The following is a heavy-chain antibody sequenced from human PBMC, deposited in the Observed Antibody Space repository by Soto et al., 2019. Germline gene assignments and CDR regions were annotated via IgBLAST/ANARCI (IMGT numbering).Heavy chain of an antibody. J-gene: IGHJ4*02. CDR1: GFTFSSYG. CDR2: IWYDGSNK. V-gene: IGHV3-33*01. D-gene: IGHD2-15*01. CDR3: AREQRANCSGGSCYHFDY. Sequence: GGSLRLSCAASGFTFSSYGMHWVRQAPGKGLEWVAVIWYDGSNKYYADSVKGRFTISRDNSKNTLYLQMNSLRAEDTAVYYCAREQRANCSGGSCYHFDYWGQGTLVTVSS.